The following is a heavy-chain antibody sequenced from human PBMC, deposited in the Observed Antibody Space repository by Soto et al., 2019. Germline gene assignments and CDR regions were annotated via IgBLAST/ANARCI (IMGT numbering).Heavy chain of an antibody. V-gene: IGHV3-11*01. J-gene: IGHJ4*02. CDR1: GFSLRDYY. CDR2: INPGGDVI. Sequence: QVRLVESGGGLVKPEGSLTLSCAASGFSLRDYYMTWIRQAPGKGLELLSYINPGGDVIKYVDSVKGRFTIARDNAKNSLYLHMNNLRAEDTAVYYCTRDPRITDFWGQGTLVTVSS. D-gene: IGHD3-16*01. CDR3: TRDPRITDF.